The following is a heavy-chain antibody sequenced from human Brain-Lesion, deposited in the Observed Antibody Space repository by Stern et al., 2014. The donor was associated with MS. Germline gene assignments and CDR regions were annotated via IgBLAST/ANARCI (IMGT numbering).Heavy chain of an antibody. Sequence: QLQLQESGPGLVKPSETLSLTCTVAGGSVSSTSYAWAWIRQPPGKGLEWIGTLYYSGDTYYSPSLKSRLPLSLEPSKNQFSLQRRSVTAADTAVYYCAGEEDIRYCSGGSCTGNWFDPWGQGTLVTVSS. CDR3: AGEEDIRYCSGGSCTGNWFDP. CDR1: GGSVSSTSYA. D-gene: IGHD2-15*01. V-gene: IGHV4-39*01. CDR2: LYYSGDT. J-gene: IGHJ5*02.